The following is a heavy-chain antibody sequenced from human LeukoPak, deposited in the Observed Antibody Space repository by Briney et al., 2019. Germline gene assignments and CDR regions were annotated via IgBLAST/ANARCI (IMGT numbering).Heavy chain of an antibody. V-gene: IGHV3-53*01. CDR1: GFTVSSNY. CDR3: ARDRLVGRNGMDV. D-gene: IGHD3-16*01. CDR2: IYSGGST. J-gene: IGHJ6*02. Sequence: GRSLRLSCAASGFTVSSNYMSWVRQAPGKGLEWVSVIYSGGSTYYADSVKGRFTISRDNSKNMLYLQMNSLRAEDTAVYYCARDRLVGRNGMDVWGQGTMVTVSS.